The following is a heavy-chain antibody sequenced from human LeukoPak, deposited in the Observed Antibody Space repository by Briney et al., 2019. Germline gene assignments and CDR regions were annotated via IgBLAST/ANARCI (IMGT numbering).Heavy chain of an antibody. V-gene: IGHV3-21*01. Sequence: PGGSLRLSCAASGFTFSSYNINWVRQAPGKGLEWVSSISSNSLHIFYADSVKGRFTISRDNAKNSLYLQMNNLRAEDTAVYYCVGPDSQFDCWGQGTVVTVSS. J-gene: IGHJ4*02. CDR1: GFTFSSYN. CDR2: ISSNSLHI. CDR3: VGPDSQFDC. D-gene: IGHD3-10*01.